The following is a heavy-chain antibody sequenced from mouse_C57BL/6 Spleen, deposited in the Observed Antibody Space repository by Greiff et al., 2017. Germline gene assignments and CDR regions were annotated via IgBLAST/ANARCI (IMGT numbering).Heavy chain of an antibody. D-gene: IGHD2-3*01. CDR2: INPSNGGT. CDR3: ARSGATYDGYRDY. J-gene: IGHJ2*01. V-gene: IGHV1-53*01. Sequence: QVHVKQPGTELVKPGASVKLSCKASGYTFTSYWMHWVKQRPGQGLEWIGNINPSNGGTNYNEKFKSKATLTVDKSSSTAYMQLSSLTSEDSAVYYCARSGATYDGYRDYWGQGTTLTVSS. CDR1: GYTFTSYW.